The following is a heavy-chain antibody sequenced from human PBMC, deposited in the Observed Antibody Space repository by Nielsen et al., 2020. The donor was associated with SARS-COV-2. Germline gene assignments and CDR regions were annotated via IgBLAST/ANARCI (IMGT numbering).Heavy chain of an antibody. CDR2: IYSGGTT. J-gene: IGHJ4*02. CDR3: AKDATVTPLVAGLDY. V-gene: IGHV3-66*01. CDR1: GFTFNTYA. Sequence: GESLKISCAASGFTFNTYAMSWVRQAPGKGLEWVSVIYSGGTTYYADSVKGRFTISRDTSKNTLYLQMNSLRAEDTAVYYCAKDATVTPLVAGLDYWGQGTLVTVSS. D-gene: IGHD4-17*01.